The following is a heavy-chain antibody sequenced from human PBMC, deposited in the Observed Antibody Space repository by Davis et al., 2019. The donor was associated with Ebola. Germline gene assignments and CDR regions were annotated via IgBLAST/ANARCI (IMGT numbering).Heavy chain of an antibody. J-gene: IGHJ4*02. Sequence: SDPLSPPFPLPGCSIRSGGYSWTCIRQPPGQGLEWIGYIYHSGSTYYNPSLKSRVTISVDRSKNQFSLKLSSVTAADTAVYYCARADYDILTGYATDWGQGTLVTVSS. CDR1: GCSIRSGGYS. CDR3: ARADYDILTGYATD. CDR2: IYHSGST. D-gene: IGHD3-9*01. V-gene: IGHV4-30-2*01.